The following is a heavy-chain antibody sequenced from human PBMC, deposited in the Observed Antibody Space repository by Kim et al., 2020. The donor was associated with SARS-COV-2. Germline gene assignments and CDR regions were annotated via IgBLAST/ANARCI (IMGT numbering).Heavy chain of an antibody. V-gene: IGHV6-1*01. CDR2: TYYRSKWYN. CDR1: GDSVSSNSAA. D-gene: IGHD7-27*01. Sequence: SQTLSLTCAISGDSVSSNSAAWNWIRQSPSRGLEWLGRTYYRSKWYNDYAVSVKSRITINPDTSKNQFSLQLNSVTPEDTAVYYCARDRVGGWGGWGGYYYYGMDVWGQGTTVTVSS. J-gene: IGHJ6*02. CDR3: ARDRVGGWGGWGGYYYYGMDV.